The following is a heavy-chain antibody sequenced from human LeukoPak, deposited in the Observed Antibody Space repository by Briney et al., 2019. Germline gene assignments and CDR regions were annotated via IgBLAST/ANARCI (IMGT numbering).Heavy chain of an antibody. Sequence: GGSLRLSCAASGFTFSNYGMHWVRQAPGKGLEGVAVVSNDGRDKLYADSVKGRFTISRDNSKNTVYLQMNSLRAEDTAVYYCAKDLNVAAAGYYFDYWGQGTLVTVSS. J-gene: IGHJ4*02. V-gene: IGHV3-30*18. CDR3: AKDLNVAAAGYYFDY. CDR1: GFTFSNYG. D-gene: IGHD6-13*01. CDR2: VSNDGRDK.